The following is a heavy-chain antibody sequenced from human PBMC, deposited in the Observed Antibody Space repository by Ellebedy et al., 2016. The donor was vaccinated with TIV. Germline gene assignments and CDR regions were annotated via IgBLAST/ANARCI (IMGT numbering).Heavy chain of an antibody. CDR1: GGSINITNW. CDR2: IDHSGNT. Sequence: MPSETLSLTCAVSGGSINITNWWTWVRQPPGKGPEWIGEIDHSGNTNYSPSLKSRVTISVDNSKNQLSLKVTSVTAADTAMYYCARRQAYGDYEYAFAIWGQGTMVTVSS. CDR3: ARRQAYGDYEYAFAI. V-gene: IGHV4-4*02. J-gene: IGHJ3*02. D-gene: IGHD4-17*01.